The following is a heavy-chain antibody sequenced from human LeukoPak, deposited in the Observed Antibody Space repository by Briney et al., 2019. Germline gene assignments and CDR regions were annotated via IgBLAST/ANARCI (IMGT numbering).Heavy chain of an antibody. CDR1: GYTFTGYY. CDR2: IIPILGIA. Sequence: SVKVSCKASGYTFTGYYMHWVRQAPGQGLEWMGRIIPILGIANYAQKFQGRVTITADKSTSTAYMELSSLRSEDTAVYYCARDPPDYYDSSGYYSPHFDYWGQGTLVTVSS. D-gene: IGHD3-22*01. CDR3: ARDPPDYYDSSGYYSPHFDY. V-gene: IGHV1-69*04. J-gene: IGHJ4*02.